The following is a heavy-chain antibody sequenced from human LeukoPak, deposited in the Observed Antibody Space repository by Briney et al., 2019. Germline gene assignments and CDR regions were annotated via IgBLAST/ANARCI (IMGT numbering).Heavy chain of an antibody. Sequence: PGGSLRLSCAASGFTFSSYGMHWVRQAPGKGLERVAFIRYDGSNKYYADSVKGRFTISRDNSKNTLYLQMNSLRAEDTAVYYCAKDQYDFWSGYLVYWGQGTLVTVSS. CDR1: GFTFSSYG. V-gene: IGHV3-30*02. D-gene: IGHD3-3*01. J-gene: IGHJ4*02. CDR3: AKDQYDFWSGYLVY. CDR2: IRYDGSNK.